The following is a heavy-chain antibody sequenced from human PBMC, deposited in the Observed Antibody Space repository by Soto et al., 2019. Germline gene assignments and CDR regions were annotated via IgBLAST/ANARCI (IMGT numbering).Heavy chain of an antibody. J-gene: IGHJ6*02. Sequence: EVQLVESGGGLVQPGRSLRLSCAASGFTFDDYAMHWVRQAPGKGLEWVSGISWNSGSIGYADSVKGRFTISRDNAKNSLYLQMYSLRAEDTALYYCAKDIRGGAYYYYGMDVWGQGTTVTVSS. CDR1: GFTFDDYA. CDR2: ISWNSGSI. V-gene: IGHV3-9*01. D-gene: IGHD3-16*01. CDR3: AKDIRGGAYYYYGMDV.